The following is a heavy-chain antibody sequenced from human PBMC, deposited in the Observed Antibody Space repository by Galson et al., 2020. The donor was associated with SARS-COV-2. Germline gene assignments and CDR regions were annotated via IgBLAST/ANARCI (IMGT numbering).Heavy chain of an antibody. V-gene: IGHV3-30*04. CDR3: ASSLLWFGELGY. J-gene: IGHJ4*02. D-gene: IGHD3-10*01. Sequence: GGSLRLSCAASGFTFSSYAMHWVRQAPGKGLEWVAVISYDGSNKYYADSVKGRFTISRDNSKNTLYLQMNSLRAEDTAVYYCASSLLWFGELGYWGQGTTVTVSS. CDR2: ISYDGSNK. CDR1: GFTFSSYA.